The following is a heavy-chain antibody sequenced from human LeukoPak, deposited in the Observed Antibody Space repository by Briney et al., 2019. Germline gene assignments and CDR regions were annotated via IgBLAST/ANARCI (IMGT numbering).Heavy chain of an antibody. V-gene: IGHV3-30*02. CDR3: AKDGGSDPDSFDI. J-gene: IGHJ3*02. Sequence: PGGSLRVSCAASGFTFSTYGMHWVRQAPGKGLEWVAFIRYDGINKYYANSVKGRFTISRDNSKNTLYLQMNSLRAEDTAVYYCAKDGGSDPDSFDIWGQGTMVTVSS. D-gene: IGHD2-15*01. CDR2: IRYDGINK. CDR1: GFTFSTYG.